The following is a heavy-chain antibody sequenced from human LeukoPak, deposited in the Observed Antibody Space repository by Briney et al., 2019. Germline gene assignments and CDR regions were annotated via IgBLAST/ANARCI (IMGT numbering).Heavy chain of an antibody. Sequence: GGSLRLSSAASGFSFSTYAMRWVRQAPGRGLEWVSSITDSGGATYYADSVRGRFTISRDNSKNTLYLQMNSLRAEDTGVYYCANSNYWYPNDYWGQGTLVTVSS. CDR2: ITDSGGAT. CDR1: GFSFSTYA. V-gene: IGHV3-23*01. CDR3: ANSNYWYPNDY. D-gene: IGHD4-11*01. J-gene: IGHJ4*02.